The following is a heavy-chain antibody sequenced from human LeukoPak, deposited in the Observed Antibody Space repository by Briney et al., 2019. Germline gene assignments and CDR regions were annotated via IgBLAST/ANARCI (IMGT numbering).Heavy chain of an antibody. CDR3: AREEWNYDFWSGYYLDNWFDP. V-gene: IGHV3-53*01. J-gene: IGHJ5*02. CDR1: GFIVNSNY. CDR2: IYSGGST. Sequence: GGSLRLSCAASGFIVNSNYMSWVRQAPGKGLEWVSVIYSGGSTYYADSVKGRFTISRDNSKNTLYLQMNSLRAEDTAVYYCAREEWNYDFWSGYYLDNWFDPWGQGTLVTVSS. D-gene: IGHD3-3*01.